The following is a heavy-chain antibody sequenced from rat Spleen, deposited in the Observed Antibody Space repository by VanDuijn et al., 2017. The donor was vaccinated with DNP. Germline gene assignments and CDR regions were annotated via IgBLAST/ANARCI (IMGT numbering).Heavy chain of an antibody. J-gene: IGHJ3*01. D-gene: IGHD1-4*01. V-gene: IGHV5S23*01. CDR3: ARSRLPGYYPFAC. Sequence: EVQLVESGGGLVQPGNSLKLSCAASGFTFSDYAMAWIRQAPTKGLEWVAYLSTGGGNTYYRDSVKGRFTISRDNAESTLYLQMDSLRSEDTATYYCARSRLPGYYPFACWGQGTLVTVSS. CDR2: LSTGGGNT. CDR1: GFTFSDYA.